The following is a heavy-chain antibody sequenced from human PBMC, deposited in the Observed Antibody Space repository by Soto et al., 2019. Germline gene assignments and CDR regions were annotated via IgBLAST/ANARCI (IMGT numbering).Heavy chain of an antibody. J-gene: IGHJ6*02. V-gene: IGHV4-4*02. CDR3: VGNGYYSLDV. D-gene: IGHD4-17*01. CDR1: GDSISGSRW. CDR2: VYHTGTT. Sequence: ASETLSLTCAVSGDSISGSRWWSWVRQSPGKGLDWIGEVYHTGTTRYNPSLKSRVTISVDTSRNHFSLNLNSLTAADTAVYYCVGNGYYSLDVWGQGTTVTVSS.